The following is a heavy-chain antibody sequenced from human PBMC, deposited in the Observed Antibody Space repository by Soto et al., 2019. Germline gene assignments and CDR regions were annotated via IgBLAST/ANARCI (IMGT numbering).Heavy chain of an antibody. J-gene: IGHJ4*02. CDR1: GFTFSSYG. D-gene: IGHD3-10*01. Sequence: QVQLVESGGGVVQPGRSLRLSCAASGFTFSSYGMHWVRQAPGKGLEWVAVIWYDGSNKYYADSVKGRFTISRDNSKNTLYLQMNSLRAEDTAVYCCARDQWFGESSTFDYWGQGTLVTVSS. CDR2: IWYDGSNK. V-gene: IGHV3-33*01. CDR3: ARDQWFGESSTFDY.